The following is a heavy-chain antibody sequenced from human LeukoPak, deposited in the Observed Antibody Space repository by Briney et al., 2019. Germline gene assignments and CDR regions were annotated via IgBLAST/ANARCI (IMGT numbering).Heavy chain of an antibody. V-gene: IGHV6-1*01. CDR2: TYYRSEWYY. J-gene: IGHJ4*02. CDR1: GDSVSSNTAS. CDR3: ARDFDY. Sequence: SQTLSLTCAISGDSVSSNTASWNWIRQSPSRGLEWLGRTYYRSEWYYDYAVSVKSRITINPDTSRNQFSLQLNSGIPEDTAVYYCARDFDYWGQGTLVTVSS.